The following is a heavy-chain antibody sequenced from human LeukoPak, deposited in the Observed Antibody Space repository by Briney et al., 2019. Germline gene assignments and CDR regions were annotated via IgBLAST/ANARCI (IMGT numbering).Heavy chain of an antibody. CDR1: GFTFSNYW. V-gene: IGHV3-7*01. D-gene: IGHD3-10*01. J-gene: IGHJ3*02. CDR2: IKQDGSEK. CDR3: AKANYYGSGTRDAFDI. Sequence: GGSLRLSCAASGFTFSNYWMSWVRQAPGKGLEWVANIKQDGSEKYYVNSVKGRFTISRDNAKNSLYLQMNSLRAEDTAVYYCAKANYYGSGTRDAFDIWGQGTMVTVTS.